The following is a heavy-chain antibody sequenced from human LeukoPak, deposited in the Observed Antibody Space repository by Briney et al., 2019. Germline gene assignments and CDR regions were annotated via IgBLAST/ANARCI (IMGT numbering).Heavy chain of an antibody. CDR1: GGSISSGSDY. CDR3: AREGGYDQIDY. Sequence: SETLSLTCTVSGGSISSGSDYWGWIRQPPGKGLEWIGNIYYSGNTYYNPSLKSRVTISIDTSKSQFSLKLSSVTAADTAVYYCAREGGYDQIDYWGQGTLVTVSS. D-gene: IGHD5-12*01. V-gene: IGHV4-39*07. CDR2: IYYSGNT. J-gene: IGHJ4*02.